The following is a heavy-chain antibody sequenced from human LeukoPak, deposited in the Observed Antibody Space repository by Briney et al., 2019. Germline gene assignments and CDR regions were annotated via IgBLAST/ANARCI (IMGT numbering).Heavy chain of an antibody. D-gene: IGHD2-2*01. CDR1: GGSIINGPYY. Sequence: SSETLSLTCTVSGGSIINGPYYWSWIRQSPGKGLEWIGESTHSGSTNYNPSLKSRLTISVDTSKNQFSLKLTSVTAADTAVYHCARGRTGAAALDFWGPGTLVTVSS. CDR3: ARGRTGAAALDF. V-gene: IGHV4-34*01. CDR2: STHSGST. J-gene: IGHJ4*02.